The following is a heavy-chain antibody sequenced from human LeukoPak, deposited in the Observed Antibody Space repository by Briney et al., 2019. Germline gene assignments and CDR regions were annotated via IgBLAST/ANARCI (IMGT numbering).Heavy chain of an antibody. CDR1: GFTFSSYG. Sequence: GGSLRPSRAASGFTFSSYGMHWVRQAPGKGLEWVAVIWYDGSNKYYADSVKGRFTISRDNSKNTLYLQMNSLRAEDTAVYYCARDKLADYYYYGMDVWGQGTTVTVSS. V-gene: IGHV3-33*01. CDR2: IWYDGSNK. CDR3: ARDKLADYYYYGMDV. D-gene: IGHD6-13*01. J-gene: IGHJ6*02.